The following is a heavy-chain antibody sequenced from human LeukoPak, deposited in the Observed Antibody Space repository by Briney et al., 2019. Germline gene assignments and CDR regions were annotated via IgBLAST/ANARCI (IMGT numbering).Heavy chain of an antibody. CDR3: TGVSRSSWYDY. Sequence: PGGSLRLSCAASGFTFSSYAMNWVRQAPGKGLEGVGRIKSKTDGGTPDYAAPVKGRFTISRDDSKNTLYLQMNSLKTEDTAVYYCTGVSRSSWYDYWGQGTLVTVSS. CDR1: GFTFSSYA. CDR2: IKSKTDGGTP. V-gene: IGHV3-15*01. D-gene: IGHD6-13*01. J-gene: IGHJ4*02.